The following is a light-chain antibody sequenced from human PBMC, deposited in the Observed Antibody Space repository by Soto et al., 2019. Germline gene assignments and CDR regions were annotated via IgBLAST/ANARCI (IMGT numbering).Light chain of an antibody. V-gene: IGLV4-69*01. J-gene: IGLJ1*01. Sequence: QLVLTQSPSASASLGASVKLTCTLSSGHSNYAIAWHQQQPEKGPRYLMKLNSDGSHRKGDGIPDRFSGSSSGAERYLTISSLQSEDEADCYCQTWGTGIRVFGTGTKVTVL. CDR2: LNSDGSH. CDR1: SGHSNYA. CDR3: QTWGTGIRV.